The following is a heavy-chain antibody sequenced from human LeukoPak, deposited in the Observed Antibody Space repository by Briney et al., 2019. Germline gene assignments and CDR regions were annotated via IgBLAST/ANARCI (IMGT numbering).Heavy chain of an antibody. D-gene: IGHD2-15*01. CDR3: ARASTGYCSGGSCYSEV. CDR1: GYTFTSYA. CDR2: INTNTGNP. V-gene: IGHV7-4-1*02. Sequence: ASVKVSCKASGYTFTSYAMNWVRQAPGQGLEWMGWINTNTGNPTYAQGFTGRFVFSLDTSVSTAYLQISSLKAEDTAVYYCARASTGYCSGGSCYSEVWGQGTLVTVSS. J-gene: IGHJ4*02.